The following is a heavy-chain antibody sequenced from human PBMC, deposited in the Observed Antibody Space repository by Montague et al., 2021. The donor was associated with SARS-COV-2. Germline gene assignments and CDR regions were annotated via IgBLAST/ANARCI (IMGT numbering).Heavy chain of an antibody. V-gene: IGHV4-59*01. CDR3: ARTSDPSNFDSTGYYGAFDV. Sequence: SETLSLTCTVSGDTISSDYWSWIRQSSGKGLEWIGYMSYSGSATYNPSLESRVAISRDTSKNQFSLTLIPATAADTAIYYCARTSDPSNFDSTGYYGAFDVWGQGTTVIVSS. CDR2: MSYSGSA. D-gene: IGHD3-22*01. CDR1: GDTISSDY. J-gene: IGHJ3*01.